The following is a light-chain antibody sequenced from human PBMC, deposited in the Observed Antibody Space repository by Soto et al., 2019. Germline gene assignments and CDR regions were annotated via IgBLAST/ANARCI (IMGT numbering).Light chain of an antibody. V-gene: IGKV1-5*01. Sequence: DIPMTQSPSTLSASVGDRVTIACRASQSISNSLAWYQQRPGKAPRVLIYDASSFESGVPSRFSGSGSGTEFTLTISSLQPDDFATYYCQQYDTYWTFGQGTKVEIK. CDR1: QSISNS. J-gene: IGKJ1*01. CDR2: DAS. CDR3: QQYDTYWT.